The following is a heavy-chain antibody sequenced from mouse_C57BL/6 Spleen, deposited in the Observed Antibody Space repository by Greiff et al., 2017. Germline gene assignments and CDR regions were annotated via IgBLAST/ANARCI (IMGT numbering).Heavy chain of an antibody. Sequence: VHLVESGPGLVQPSQSLSITCTVSGFSLTSYGVHWVRQSPGTGLEWLGVIWSGGSTDYNAAFISRLSISKDNSKSQVFFKMNSLQADDTAIYYCARSVYYGSRFYAMDYWGQGTSVTVSS. D-gene: IGHD1-1*01. V-gene: IGHV2-2*01. CDR2: IWSGGST. CDR3: ARSVYYGSRFYAMDY. J-gene: IGHJ4*01. CDR1: GFSLTSYG.